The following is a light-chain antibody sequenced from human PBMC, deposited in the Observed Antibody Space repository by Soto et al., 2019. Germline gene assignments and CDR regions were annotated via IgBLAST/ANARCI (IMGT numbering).Light chain of an antibody. CDR3: SSYTSSSTVV. CDR2: DVS. CDR1: SSDVGGYNY. J-gene: IGLJ2*01. Sequence: QSALTQPASVSGSPGQSITISCTGTSSDVGGYNYVSWYQQHPGKXXXXMIYDVSNRPXXXXXRFXXXXXXXXXXXXXSGLQAEDEADYYCSSYTSSSTVVFGGGTKLTVL. V-gene: IGLV2-14*01.